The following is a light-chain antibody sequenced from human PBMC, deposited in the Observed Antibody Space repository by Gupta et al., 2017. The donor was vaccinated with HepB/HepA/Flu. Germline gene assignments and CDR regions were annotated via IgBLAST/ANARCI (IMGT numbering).Light chain of an antibody. CDR1: SSNIAINY. J-gene: IGLJ2*01. V-gene: IGLV1-47*01. CDR3: ASGDDGLAEV. Sequence: QSVLTQPPSASGTPGQTVTISCSGSSSNIAINYVYWYQQVPGTAPKLLIYWNNQRPAGVPDRFSDSKSGTAAFLAISGLRSEDEGDYYCASGDDGLAEVFGGGTKLTVL. CDR2: WNN.